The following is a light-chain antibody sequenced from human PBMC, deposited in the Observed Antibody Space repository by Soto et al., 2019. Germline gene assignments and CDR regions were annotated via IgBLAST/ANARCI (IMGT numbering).Light chain of an antibody. CDR1: SSDVGGYNY. Sequence: QSALTQPPSASGSPGQSLTISCTGTSSDVGGYNYVSWYQQHPGKAPKLMIYEVSKRPSGVPDRFSGSKSGNTASLTVSGRQAEDEADYYCSSYARSNNYVFGTGTKVTVL. V-gene: IGLV2-8*01. CDR2: EVS. J-gene: IGLJ1*01. CDR3: SSYARSNNYV.